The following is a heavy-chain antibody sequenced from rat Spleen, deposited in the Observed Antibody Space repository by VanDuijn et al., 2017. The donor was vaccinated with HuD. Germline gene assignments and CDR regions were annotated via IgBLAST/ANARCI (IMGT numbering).Heavy chain of an antibody. CDR1: GFTFSNYG. Sequence: EVQLVESGGGLVQPGRSLKLSCSASGFTFSNYGMAWVRQAPTKGLEWVAVISYDGSRTYYRDSVKGRFTISRDTAQNTLYLQMDSLRSEDTATYYCATDGYYDGRYYSVYAMDAWGQGASVTVSS. J-gene: IGHJ4*01. V-gene: IGHV5-29*01. CDR3: ATDGYYDGRYYSVYAMDA. CDR2: ISYDGSRT. D-gene: IGHD1-12*02.